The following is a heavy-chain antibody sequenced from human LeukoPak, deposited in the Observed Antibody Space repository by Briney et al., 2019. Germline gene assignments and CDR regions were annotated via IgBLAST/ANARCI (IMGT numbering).Heavy chain of an antibody. D-gene: IGHD4-17*01. V-gene: IGHV1-69*05. CDR3: ARRPSYGDRDAFDI. CDR1: GGTFSSYA. CDR2: IIPIFGTA. J-gene: IGHJ3*02. Sequence: SVRVSCKASGGTFSSYAISLVRQAPGQGLEWMGRIIPIFGTANYAQKFQGRVTITTDESTSTAYMELSSLRSEDTAVYYCARRPSYGDRDAFDIWGQGTMVPVSS.